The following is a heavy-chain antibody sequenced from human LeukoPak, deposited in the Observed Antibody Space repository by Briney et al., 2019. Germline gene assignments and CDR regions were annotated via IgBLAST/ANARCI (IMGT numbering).Heavy chain of an antibody. D-gene: IGHD6-13*01. V-gene: IGHV1-2*04. J-gene: IGHJ3*02. Sequence: ASVKVSCKASGYTFTGYYMHWVRQAPGQGLEWMGWINPNSGGTNYAQKFQGWVTMTRDTSISTAYMELSRLRSDDTAVYYCARLLGGAAALSAFDIWGQGTMVTVSS. CDR3: ARLLGGAAALSAFDI. CDR2: INPNSGGT. CDR1: GYTFTGYY.